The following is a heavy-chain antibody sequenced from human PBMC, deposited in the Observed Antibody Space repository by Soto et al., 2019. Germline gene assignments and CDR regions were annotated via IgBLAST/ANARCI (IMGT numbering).Heavy chain of an antibody. J-gene: IGHJ6*02. CDR2: IRSKAYGGTT. CDR1: GFTFGDYA. D-gene: IGHD3-22*01. CDR3: TRDGNDSSGYYYYYYYYYGMDV. Sequence: PGGSLRLSCTASGFTFGDYAMSWFRQAPGKGLEWVGFIRSKAYGGTTEYAASVKGRFTISRDDSKSIAYLQMNSLKTEDTVVYYCTRDGNDSSGYYYYYYYYYGMDVWGQGTTVTVSS. V-gene: IGHV3-49*03.